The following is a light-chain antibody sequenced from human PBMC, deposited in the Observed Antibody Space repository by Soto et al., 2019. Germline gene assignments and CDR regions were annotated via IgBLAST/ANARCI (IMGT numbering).Light chain of an antibody. V-gene: IGKV1-5*03. CDR3: QQYNTYRT. J-gene: IGKJ1*01. Sequence: DIQMTQSPSTLSASVGDRVTITCRASQSIGNWLAWYQQTPGKAPKLLIYKASSLQSGVPSRFSGSGFGTEFALTSSGLQPADIATYYCQQYNTYRTFGQGTKVEI. CDR1: QSIGNW. CDR2: KAS.